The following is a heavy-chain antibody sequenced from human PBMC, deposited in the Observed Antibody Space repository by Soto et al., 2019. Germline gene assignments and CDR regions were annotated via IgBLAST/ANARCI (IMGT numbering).Heavy chain of an antibody. J-gene: IGHJ4*02. CDR2: ISGSGGST. V-gene: IGHV3-23*01. CDR1: GFTFSSYA. Sequence: EVQLLESGGGLVQPGGSLRLSCAASGFTFSSYAMSWVRQAPGKGLEWVSAISGSGGSTYYADSVKGRFTISRDNSKNTLYLQMNSLRAEDTAVYYCAKVCVGATAKVYYFDYWGQGTLVTVSS. D-gene: IGHD1-26*01. CDR3: AKVCVGATAKVYYFDY.